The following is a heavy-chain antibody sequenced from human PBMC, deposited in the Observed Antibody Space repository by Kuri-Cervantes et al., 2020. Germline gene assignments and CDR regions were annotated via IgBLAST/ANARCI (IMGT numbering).Heavy chain of an antibody. CDR3: ARDPERPHYYYMDV. V-gene: IGHV3-74*01. CDR2: INSAGIIT. CDR1: GFTFSSYR. J-gene: IGHJ6*03. D-gene: IGHD1-1*01. Sequence: GGSLRLSCAASGFTFSSYRMHWARQAPGKGLVWVARINSAGIITTYADSVRGRFTISRDNAKNTLYLQMNSLRAEDTAVYYCARDPERPHYYYMDVWGKGTTVTVSS.